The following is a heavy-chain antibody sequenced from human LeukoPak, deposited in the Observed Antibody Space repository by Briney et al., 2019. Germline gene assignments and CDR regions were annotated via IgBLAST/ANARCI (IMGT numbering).Heavy chain of an antibody. Sequence: PGGSLRLSCAASGFTFSSYWMSWVRQAPGKGLEWVANIKQDGSEKYYVDSVKGRFTISRDNAKNSLYLQMDSLRAEDTAVYYCARSAAAGRGSFEFDYWGQGTLVTVSS. CDR3: ARSAAAGRGSFEFDY. CDR2: IKQDGSEK. J-gene: IGHJ4*02. V-gene: IGHV3-7*01. D-gene: IGHD6-13*01. CDR1: GFTFSSYW.